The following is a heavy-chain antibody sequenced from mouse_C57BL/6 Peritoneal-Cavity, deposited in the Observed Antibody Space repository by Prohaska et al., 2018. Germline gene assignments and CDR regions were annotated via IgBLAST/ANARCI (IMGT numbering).Heavy chain of an antibody. V-gene: IGHV10-1*01. CDR2: IRSKSNNYAT. CDR1: GFSFNTYA. D-gene: IGHD4-1*01. CDR3: VRGDGTVDY. Sequence: EVQLVESGGRLVQPKGSLKLSCAASGFSFNTYAMNWVRQAPGKGLEWVARIRSKSNNYATYYADSVKDRFTISRDDSESMLYLQMNNLKTEDTAMYYCVRGDGTVDYWGQGTTLTVSS. J-gene: IGHJ2*01.